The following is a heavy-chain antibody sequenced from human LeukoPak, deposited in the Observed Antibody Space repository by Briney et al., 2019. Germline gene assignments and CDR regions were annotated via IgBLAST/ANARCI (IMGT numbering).Heavy chain of an antibody. Sequence: PGGPLTLSCSASGFTFSSHIMNCPRQAPGKGLEWFSSIISSSHINYADSVKGRFTISRDNAKNSLYLQMNSLRAEDTAVYYCARDLAPQCSGGSCYPAPTWFDPWGQGTLVTVSS. J-gene: IGHJ5*02. D-gene: IGHD2-15*01. V-gene: IGHV3-21*01. CDR2: IISSSHI. CDR1: GFTFSSHI. CDR3: ARDLAPQCSGGSCYPAPTWFDP.